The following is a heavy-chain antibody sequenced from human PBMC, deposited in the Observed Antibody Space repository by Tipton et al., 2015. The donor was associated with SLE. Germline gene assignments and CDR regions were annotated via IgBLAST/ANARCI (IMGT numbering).Heavy chain of an antibody. D-gene: IGHD6-13*01. J-gene: IGHJ4*02. V-gene: IGHV4-34*01. CDR3: ATLRSYSSSWYAGY. CDR1: GGSFSGYY. Sequence: TLSLTCAVYGGSFSGYYWSWIRQPPGKGLEWIGEINHSGSTNYNPSLKSRVTISVDTSKNQFSLKLSSVTAADTAVYYCATLRSYSSSWYAGYWGQGTLVTVSS. CDR2: INHSGST.